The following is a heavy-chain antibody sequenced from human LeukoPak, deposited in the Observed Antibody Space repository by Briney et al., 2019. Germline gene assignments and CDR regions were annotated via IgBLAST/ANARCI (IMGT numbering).Heavy chain of an antibody. Sequence: SETLSLTCAVYGGSFSGYYWSWIRQPPGKGLEWIGAISYSGTTYYNPSLESRVTISVDTSKNQFSLNLSSVTAADTAVYYCATRHSSGREDYWGQGTLVTVSS. CDR2: ISYSGTT. V-gene: IGHV4-34*01. J-gene: IGHJ4*02. CDR3: ATRHSSGREDY. D-gene: IGHD6-19*01. CDR1: GGSFSGYY.